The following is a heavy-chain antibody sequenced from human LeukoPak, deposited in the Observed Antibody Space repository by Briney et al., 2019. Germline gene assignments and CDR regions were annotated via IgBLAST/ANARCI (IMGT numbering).Heavy chain of an antibody. Sequence: GGSLRLSCAASGFTLSNYGMSWVRQAPGKGLEWVAGISDSGGSTKYADSVKGRFTISRDNPKNILFLQMNSLRADDTAVYFCAKRGVVIRVFLVGFHKEAYYFESWGQGALVTVSS. CDR3: AKRGVVIRVFLVGFHKEAYYFES. CDR2: ISDSGGST. V-gene: IGHV3-23*01. J-gene: IGHJ4*02. D-gene: IGHD3/OR15-3a*01. CDR1: GFTLSNYG.